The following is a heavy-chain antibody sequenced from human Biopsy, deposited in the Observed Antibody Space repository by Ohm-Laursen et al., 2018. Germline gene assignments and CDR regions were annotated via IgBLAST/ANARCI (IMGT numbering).Heavy chain of an antibody. D-gene: IGHD6-25*01. CDR1: GFIFDNYG. CDR2: INWNSGDI. J-gene: IGHJ4*01. CDR3: ARDRSGLTLTTLDF. V-gene: IGHV3-9*01. Sequence: SLRLSCAASGFIFDNYGMHWVRQAPGKGLEWVSGINWNSGDIVYADSVKGRFTISRDNAKNSLSLQMNSLRAEVTALYYCARDRSGLTLTTLDFWGHGTLVTVSS.